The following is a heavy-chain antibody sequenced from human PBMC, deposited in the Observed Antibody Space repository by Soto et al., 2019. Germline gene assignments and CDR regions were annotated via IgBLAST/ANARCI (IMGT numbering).Heavy chain of an antibody. Sequence: QVQLVESGGGVVQPGRSLRLSCAASGFTFSSYAMHWVRQAPGKGLEWVAVISYDGSNKYYADSVKGRFTISRDNSKNTLYLQMNSLRAEDTAVYYCARDPSIDPPPSDAFDIWGQGTMVTVSS. CDR3: ARDPSIDPPPSDAFDI. CDR1: GFTFSSYA. J-gene: IGHJ3*02. CDR2: ISYDGSNK. V-gene: IGHV3-30-3*01.